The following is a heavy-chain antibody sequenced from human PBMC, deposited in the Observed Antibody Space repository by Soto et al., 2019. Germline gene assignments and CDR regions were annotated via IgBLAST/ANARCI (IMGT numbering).Heavy chain of an antibody. CDR1: GGSISSSSYY. CDR2: IYYSGST. V-gene: IGHV4-39*01. D-gene: IGHD2-15*01. Sequence: QLQLQESGPGLVKPSETLSLTCTVSGGSISSSSYYWGWIRQPPGKGLEWIGSIYYSGSTYYNPSLKSRVTTSVDTSKNQFSLKLSSVTAADTAVYYCASRICSGGSCYSENWFDPWGQGTLVTVSS. CDR3: ASRICSGGSCYSENWFDP. J-gene: IGHJ5*02.